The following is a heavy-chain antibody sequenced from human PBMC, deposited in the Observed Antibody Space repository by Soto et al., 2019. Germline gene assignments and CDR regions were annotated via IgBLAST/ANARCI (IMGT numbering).Heavy chain of an antibody. V-gene: IGHV4-59*01. CDR2: IDYSGST. Sequence: PSETLSLTCTVSGGSISYYYWSWIRQPPGKGLEWIGYIDYSGSTKYNPSLKSRVIILVDTSKNQFSLKLSSLTAADTAVHYCAREYSSGWHNWFDPWGQGTLVTVSS. J-gene: IGHJ5*02. D-gene: IGHD6-25*01. CDR3: AREYSSGWHNWFDP. CDR1: GGSISYYY.